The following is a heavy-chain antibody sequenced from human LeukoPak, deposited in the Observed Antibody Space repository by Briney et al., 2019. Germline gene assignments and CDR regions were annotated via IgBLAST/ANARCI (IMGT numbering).Heavy chain of an antibody. V-gene: IGHV3-7*01. CDR3: ARIDSRGSTWDY. CDR2: IRQDGSAK. D-gene: IGHD3-22*01. J-gene: IGHJ4*02. CDR1: GFTFSNHW. Sequence: AGGSLRLSCAASGFTFSNHWMSWVRQAPGKGLEWVANIRQDGSAKYYGDSVEGRLTISRDNAKNSLYLQMNSLRAEDTAVYYCARIDSRGSTWDYWGQGTLVTVSS.